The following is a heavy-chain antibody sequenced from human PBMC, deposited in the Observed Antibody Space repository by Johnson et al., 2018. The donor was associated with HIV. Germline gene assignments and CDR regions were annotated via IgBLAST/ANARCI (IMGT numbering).Heavy chain of an antibody. J-gene: IGHJ3*02. CDR2: INSDGSST. Sequence: VQLVESGGGRAKPGGSLRLSCAVSGFTVNGNYMSWVRQAPGKGLVWVSRINSDGSSTNYADSVKGRFTISRDNAKNTLYLQMNSLRAEDTAVYYCALKAAFNDAFDIWGQGTMVTVSS. V-gene: IGHV3-74*02. CDR1: GFTVNGNY. D-gene: IGHD6-25*01. CDR3: ALKAAFNDAFDI.